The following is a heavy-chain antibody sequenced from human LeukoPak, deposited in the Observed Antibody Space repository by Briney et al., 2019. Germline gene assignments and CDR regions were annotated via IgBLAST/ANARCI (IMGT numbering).Heavy chain of an antibody. Sequence: SETLSLTCTVSGGSISSCYWNWIRRPAGKGLEWIGRIYTSRSPTYNPSLKSRVTISVDKSKKQFSLKLNSVTAADTAVYYCASSSSGWYEDYWGQGTLVTVSS. D-gene: IGHD6-19*01. CDR2: IYTSRSP. CDR3: ASSSSGWYEDY. J-gene: IGHJ4*02. V-gene: IGHV4-4*07. CDR1: GGSISSCY.